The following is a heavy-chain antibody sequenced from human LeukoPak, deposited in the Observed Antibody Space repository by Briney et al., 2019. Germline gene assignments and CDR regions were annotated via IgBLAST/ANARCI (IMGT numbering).Heavy chain of an antibody. CDR1: GFTLGRYE. Sequence: GGSLRLSCAASGFTLGRYEMNWVRQAPGKGLEWVSYISSSGSTIYYADSVKGRFTISRDNAKNSLYLQMLSLRAEDTAIYYCARVSYYETSDYYGWFYPWGQGTLVTVSS. CDR2: ISSSGSTI. D-gene: IGHD3-22*01. J-gene: IGHJ5*02. CDR3: ARVSYYETSDYYGWFYP. V-gene: IGHV3-48*03.